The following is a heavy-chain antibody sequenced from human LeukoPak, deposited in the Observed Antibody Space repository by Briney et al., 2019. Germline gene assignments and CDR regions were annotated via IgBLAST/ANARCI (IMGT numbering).Heavy chain of an antibody. Sequence: ASVKVTCKASGYTFTNYAIHWVRQAPGQRLEWMGWINVDNGNTKYSQKFQGRVTITRDTSANTAYLELSSLRSEDTAVYYCASSEHSSSWSDAFDIWGQGTMVTVSS. V-gene: IGHV1-3*01. CDR3: ASSEHSSSWSDAFDI. CDR2: INVDNGNT. D-gene: IGHD6-13*01. CDR1: GYTFTNYA. J-gene: IGHJ3*02.